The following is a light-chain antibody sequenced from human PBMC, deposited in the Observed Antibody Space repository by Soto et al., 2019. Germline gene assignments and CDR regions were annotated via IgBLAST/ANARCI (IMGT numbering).Light chain of an antibody. CDR3: AAWDDSLRGVV. CDR1: SSNIGSNY. CDR2: RNN. V-gene: IGLV1-47*01. Sequence: QSVLTQPPSASGTPGQRVTISCSGSSSNIGSNYVYWYQQLPGTAPKLLIYRNNQRPSGVPDRFSGSKSGTSASLAISGLRSEDEADYYCAAWDDSLRGVVFGEGTKLTVL. J-gene: IGLJ2*01.